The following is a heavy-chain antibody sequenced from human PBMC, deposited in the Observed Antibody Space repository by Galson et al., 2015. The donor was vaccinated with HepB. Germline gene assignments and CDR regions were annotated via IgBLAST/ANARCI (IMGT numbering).Heavy chain of an antibody. V-gene: IGHV3-21*01. CDR3: ASLGAMITSDDDFDI. CDR2: ISRSSSHI. Sequence: SLRLSCAASGFSFSNYTMNWVRQAPGKALEWVSAISRSSSHIYYADSVKGRFTISRDNAKISLHLQMNSLRVEDTAVYYCASLGAMITSDDDFDIWGQGTMVTVSS. J-gene: IGHJ3*02. D-gene: IGHD5-12*01. CDR1: GFSFSNYT.